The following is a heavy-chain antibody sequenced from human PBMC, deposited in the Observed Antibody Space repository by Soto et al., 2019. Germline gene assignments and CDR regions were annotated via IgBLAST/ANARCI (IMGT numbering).Heavy chain of an antibody. CDR1: GFTFSSYS. D-gene: IGHD1-26*01. J-gene: IGHJ6*02. CDR3: ASLQWEHNGYYYYGMDV. V-gene: IGHV3-48*02. Sequence: SLRLSCAASGFTFSSYSMNWVRQAPGKGLEWVSYISSSSSTIYYADSVKGRFTISRDNAKNSLYLQMNSLRDEDTAVYYCASLQWEHNGYYYYGMDVWGQGTTVTVSS. CDR2: ISSSSSTI.